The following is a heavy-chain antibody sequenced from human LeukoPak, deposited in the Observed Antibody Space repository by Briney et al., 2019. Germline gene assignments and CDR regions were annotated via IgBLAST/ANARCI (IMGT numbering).Heavy chain of an antibody. V-gene: IGHV1-2*02. J-gene: IGHJ5*02. Sequence: GASVKVSCKASGYTFTSYYMHWVRQAPGQGLEWMGWINPNSGGTNYAQKFQGRVTMTRDTSISTAYMELSRLRSDDTAVYYCARDGYYGSGSYYNWFDPWGQGTLVTVSS. CDR1: GYTFTSYY. D-gene: IGHD3-10*01. CDR2: INPNSGGT. CDR3: ARDGYYGSGSYYNWFDP.